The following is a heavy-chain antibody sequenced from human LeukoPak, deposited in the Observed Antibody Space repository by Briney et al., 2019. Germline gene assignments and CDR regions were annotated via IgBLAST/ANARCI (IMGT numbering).Heavy chain of an antibody. Sequence: GGSLRLSCAASGFTFSSYSMNWVRQAPGKGLEWVSSISSSGSYICYADSVKGRFTISRDNAKNSLYLQMNSLRAEDTAVYYCARGEDGGYSGYDDFDYWGQGTLVTVSS. D-gene: IGHD5-12*01. V-gene: IGHV3-21*01. CDR3: ARGEDGGYSGYDDFDY. CDR2: ISSSGSYI. J-gene: IGHJ4*02. CDR1: GFTFSSYS.